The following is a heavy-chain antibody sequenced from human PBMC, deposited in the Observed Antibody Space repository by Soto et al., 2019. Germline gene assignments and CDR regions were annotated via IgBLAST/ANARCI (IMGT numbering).Heavy chain of an antibody. Sequence: ASVEVSCKASGYAFTSYGISWVRQALGQGLEWMGWISAYNGNTNYAQKLQGRVTMTTDTSTSTAYMELRSLRSDDTAVYYCARNELIPYYYGMDVWGQGTTVTAP. J-gene: IGHJ6*02. D-gene: IGHD2-21*01. CDR3: ARNELIPYYYGMDV. CDR1: GYAFTSYG. CDR2: ISAYNGNT. V-gene: IGHV1-18*01.